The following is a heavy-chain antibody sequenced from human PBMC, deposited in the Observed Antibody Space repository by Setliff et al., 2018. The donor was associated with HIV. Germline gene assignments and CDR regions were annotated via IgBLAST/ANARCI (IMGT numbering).Heavy chain of an antibody. CDR2: IYTSGST. CDR1: GGSISSGSYF. CDR3: ARTLRAPYSSSSGLFDF. V-gene: IGHV4-61*02. J-gene: IGHJ4*02. D-gene: IGHD6-6*01. Sequence: PSETLSLTCTVSGGSISSGSYFWNWIRQPAGKGLEWIGRIYTSGSTNYNPSLKSRVTISVDTSKNQFSLKLTSVTAADTAVYYCARTLRAPYSSSSGLFDFWGQGTLVTVSS.